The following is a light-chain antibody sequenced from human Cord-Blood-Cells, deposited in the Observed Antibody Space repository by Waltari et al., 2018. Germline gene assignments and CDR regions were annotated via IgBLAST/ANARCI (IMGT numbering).Light chain of an antibody. Sequence: QSARTQPASVSGSPGQSITIPCTGTSSDVGGYNLVSWFQQHPGKAPKLMIYEGSTRPSGVSNRVSGSKSGKTASLPISGLQAEDEADYYCSSYTSSSTYVFGTGTKVTVL. CDR2: EGS. V-gene: IGLV2-14*02. J-gene: IGLJ1*01. CDR1: SSDVGGYNL. CDR3: SSYTSSSTYV.